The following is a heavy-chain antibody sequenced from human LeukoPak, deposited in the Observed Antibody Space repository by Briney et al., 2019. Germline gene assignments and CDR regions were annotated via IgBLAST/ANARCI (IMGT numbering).Heavy chain of an antibody. CDR2: IYSGGST. CDR3: ARVRHLNWFDP. D-gene: IGHD5-12*01. J-gene: IGHJ5*02. CDR1: GFTVSSNY. V-gene: IGHV3-53*01. Sequence: PGGSLRLSCAASGFTVSSNYMSWVRQAPGKGLEWVSVIYSGGSTYYADSVKGRFTISRDNSKNTLYLQMNSLRAEDTAVYYCARVRHLNWFDPWGQGTLVTVSS.